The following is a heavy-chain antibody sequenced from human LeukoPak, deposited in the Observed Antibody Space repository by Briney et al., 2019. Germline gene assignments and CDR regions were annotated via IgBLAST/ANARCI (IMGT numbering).Heavy chain of an antibody. CDR1: GFTFSSYS. D-gene: IGHD3-16*01. V-gene: IGHV3-48*01. J-gene: IGHJ3*02. CDR3: ARQTLILRGAFDI. Sequence: PGGSLRLSCAASGFTFSSYSMNWVRQAPGKGLEWVSYISSSSSTIYYADSVKGRFTISRGNAKNSLYLQMNSLRAEDTAVYYCARQTLILRGAFDIWGQGTMVTVSS. CDR2: ISSSSSTI.